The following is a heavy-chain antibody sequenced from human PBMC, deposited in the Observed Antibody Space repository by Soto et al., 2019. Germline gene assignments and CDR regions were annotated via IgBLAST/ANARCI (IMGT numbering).Heavy chain of an antibody. V-gene: IGHV1-46*03. CDR1: GYTFTSYY. D-gene: IGHD2-2*01. J-gene: IGHJ3*02. Sequence: SVKVSCKASGYTFTSYYMHWVRQAPGQGLEWMGIINPSGGSTSYAQKFQGRVTMTRDTSTSTVYMELSSLRSEDTAVYYCARDQGITSCYRFCPWCIHIWGQGIMVTVSS. CDR3: ARDQGITSCYRFCPWCIHI. CDR2: INPSGGST.